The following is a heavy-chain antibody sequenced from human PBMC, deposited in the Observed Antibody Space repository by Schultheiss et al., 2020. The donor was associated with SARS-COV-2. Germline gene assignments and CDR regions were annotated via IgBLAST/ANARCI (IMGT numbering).Heavy chain of an antibody. CDR3: ARDIVVVPAAIPYYYYYGMDV. Sequence: GSLRLSCAASGFTFSNAWMNWVRQAPGKGLEWVGRIKSNTDGGTTDYATPVKGRFTISRDDSKNTLYLQMNSLKTEDTAVYYCARDIVVVPAAIPYYYYYGMDVWGQGTTVTVSS. CDR1: GFTFSNAW. V-gene: IGHV3-15*07. J-gene: IGHJ6*02. D-gene: IGHD2-2*01. CDR2: IKSNTDGGTT.